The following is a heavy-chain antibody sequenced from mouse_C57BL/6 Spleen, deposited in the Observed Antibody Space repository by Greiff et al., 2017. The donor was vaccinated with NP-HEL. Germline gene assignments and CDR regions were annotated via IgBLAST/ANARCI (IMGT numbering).Heavy chain of an antibody. CDR3: AGGRIYYGNLAWFAY. J-gene: IGHJ3*01. CDR2: INPYNGGT. Sequence: EVQLQESGPVLVKPGASVKMSCKASGYPFTDYYMNWVKQSPGKSLEWIGVINPYNGGTSYNQKFKGKATLTVDKSSSTAYMELNSLTSEDSSVYYCAGGRIYYGNLAWFAYWGQGTLVTVSA. D-gene: IGHD2-1*01. V-gene: IGHV1-19*01. CDR1: GYPFTDYY.